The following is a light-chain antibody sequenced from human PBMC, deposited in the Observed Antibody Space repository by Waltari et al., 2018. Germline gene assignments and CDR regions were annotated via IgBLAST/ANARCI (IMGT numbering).Light chain of an antibody. CDR1: SSNIGAGYD. Sequence: QSVLTQPPSVSGAPGQRVTISCTGSSSNIGAGYDVHWYQQLPGTAPKLLIYASTIRPQGVPDRFSGSKSGTSASLAVTGLQAEDEADYYCQSYDNSLSANWVFGGGTKLTVL. CDR2: AST. CDR3: QSYDNSLSANWV. J-gene: IGLJ3*02. V-gene: IGLV1-40*01.